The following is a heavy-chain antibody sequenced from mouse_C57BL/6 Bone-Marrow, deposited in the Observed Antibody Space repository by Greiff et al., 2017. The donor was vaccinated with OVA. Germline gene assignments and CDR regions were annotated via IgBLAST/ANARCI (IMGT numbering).Heavy chain of an antibody. CDR3: ARDLAWFAY. Sequence: EVKLMESGGGLVKPGGSLKLSCAASGFTFSSYAMSWVRQTPEKRLEWVATISHGGSYTYYPDNVKGRFTISRDNAKNNLYLQMSHLKSEDTAMYYCARDLAWFAYWGRGTLVTVSA. CDR1: GFTFSSYA. J-gene: IGHJ3*01. V-gene: IGHV5-4*01. CDR2: ISHGGSYT.